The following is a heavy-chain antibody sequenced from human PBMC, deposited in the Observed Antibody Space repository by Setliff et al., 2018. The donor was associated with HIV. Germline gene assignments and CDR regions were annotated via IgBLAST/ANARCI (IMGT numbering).Heavy chain of an antibody. Sequence: SETLSLTCTVSGGSITGYYWSWIRQPPGKGLEWIGWIYYSGNTRYNPSLKSRVTISLDTSKNRFSLQLTSVTAADTAVYYCANMQWASNAWYSFDYWGQGALVTVSS. CDR3: ANMQWASNAWYSFDY. V-gene: IGHV4-59*01. J-gene: IGHJ4*02. CDR2: IYYSGNT. D-gene: IGHD6-19*01. CDR1: GGSITGYY.